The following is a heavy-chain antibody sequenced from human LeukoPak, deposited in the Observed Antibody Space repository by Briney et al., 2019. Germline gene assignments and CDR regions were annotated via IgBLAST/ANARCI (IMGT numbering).Heavy chain of an antibody. J-gene: IGHJ3*02. CDR1: GGSISSYY. Sequence: PSETLSLTCTVSGGSISSYYWSWIRQPPGKGLEWIGYIYYSGSTNYNPSLKSRVTISVDTSKNQFSLKLSSVTAADTAVYYCAGQEGYYDSSGYYYVAFDIWGQGTMVTVSS. D-gene: IGHD3-22*01. CDR2: IYYSGST. CDR3: AGQEGYYDSSGYYYVAFDI. V-gene: IGHV4-59*08.